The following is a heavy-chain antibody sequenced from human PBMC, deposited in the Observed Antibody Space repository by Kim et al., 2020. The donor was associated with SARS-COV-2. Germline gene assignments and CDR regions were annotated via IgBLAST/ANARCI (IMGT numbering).Heavy chain of an antibody. CDR1: GFTFGSYA. D-gene: IGHD3-16*01. J-gene: IGHJ5*02. V-gene: IGHV3-23*01. CDR3: ARDTWGTRSVTS. Sequence: GGSLRLSCAASGFTFGSYAMSWVRQAPGKGLEWVASISGSGADTYYADSVKGRFTISRDNSKNTVDLQMNSLRAEDTAVNHCARDTWGTRSVTSWGRGTL. CDR2: ISGSGADT.